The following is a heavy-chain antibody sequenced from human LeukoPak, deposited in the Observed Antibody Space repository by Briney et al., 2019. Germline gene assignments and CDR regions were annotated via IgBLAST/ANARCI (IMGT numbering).Heavy chain of an antibody. Sequence: ASVKLSFKASGYTFTSYDINWVRHATGQGLEWKWWMNPNSGNTGYAQKFQGRVTMTSTTSISTAYMELRSLRSADTAVYYCARGPSAYVWASLGRRRRNWFDPWGQGTLVTVSS. CDR2: MNPNSGNT. D-gene: IGHD3-16*01. CDR1: GYTFTSYD. V-gene: IGHV1-8*01. J-gene: IGHJ5*02. CDR3: ARGPSAYVWASLGRRRRNWFDP.